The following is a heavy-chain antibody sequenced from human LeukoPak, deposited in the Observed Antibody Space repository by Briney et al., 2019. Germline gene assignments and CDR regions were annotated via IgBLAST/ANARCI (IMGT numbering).Heavy chain of an antibody. D-gene: IGHD6-13*01. CDR2: ISWNSGNI. CDR3: AKDWSSSWFVPNSFDY. J-gene: IGHJ4*01. CDR1: GFTFDDYA. V-gene: IGHV3-9*03. Sequence: GGSLRLSCAASGFTFDDYAMHWVRQAPGKGLEWVSGISWNSGNIGYANSVKGRFTISRDNARNSLYLQMNSLRAEDMAFYYCAKDWSSSWFVPNSFDYWGQGTLVTVSP.